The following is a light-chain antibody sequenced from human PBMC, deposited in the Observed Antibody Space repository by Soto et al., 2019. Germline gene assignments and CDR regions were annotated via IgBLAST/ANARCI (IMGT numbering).Light chain of an antibody. CDR3: HQFWT. V-gene: IGKV3-20*01. Sequence: EIVLTQSPGTLSLSPGERATLSSRASQSVSSSYLAWYQQKPGQAPRLLIYGASSRATGIPDRFSGSGSGTDFTLTISRLEPEDFAVYYCHQFWTFGQGTKVEIK. CDR1: QSVSSSY. J-gene: IGKJ1*01. CDR2: GAS.